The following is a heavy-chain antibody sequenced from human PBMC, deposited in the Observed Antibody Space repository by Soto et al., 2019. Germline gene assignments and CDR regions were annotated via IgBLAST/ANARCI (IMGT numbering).Heavy chain of an antibody. Sequence: QVQLVESGGGVVQPGRSLRLSCAASGFTFSTYAMHWVRHAPGKGLDWVAVISYDGSNKYYADSVKGRFTISRDNSKNTLYLQMNSLRAEDTTVYYCARGGPYYYDSSDWGAFHIWGQGTMVTVSS. CDR2: ISYDGSNK. CDR1: GFTFSTYA. D-gene: IGHD3-22*01. J-gene: IGHJ3*02. CDR3: ARGGPYYYDSSDWGAFHI. V-gene: IGHV3-30-3*01.